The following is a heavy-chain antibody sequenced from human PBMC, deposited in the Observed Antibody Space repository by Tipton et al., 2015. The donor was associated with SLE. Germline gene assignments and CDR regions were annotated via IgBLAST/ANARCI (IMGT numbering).Heavy chain of an antibody. D-gene: IGHD1-1*01. CDR1: GFTFSDYA. Sequence: SLRLSCAASGFTFSDYAMSWIRQAPGKGLEWVAVISYDGSNKYYADSVKGRFTISRDNSKNTLYLQMNSLRAEDTAVYYCAREGNWSGEFDYWGQGTLVTVSS. J-gene: IGHJ4*02. V-gene: IGHV3-30*04. CDR3: AREGNWSGEFDY. CDR2: ISYDGSNK.